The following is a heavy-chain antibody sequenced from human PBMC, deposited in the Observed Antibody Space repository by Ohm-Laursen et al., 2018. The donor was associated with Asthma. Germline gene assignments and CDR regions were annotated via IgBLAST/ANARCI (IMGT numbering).Heavy chain of an antibody. CDR2: INPSGGST. D-gene: IGHD2-2*01. CDR3: ATGYCSSTSCSLYNWFDP. V-gene: IGHV1-46*01. J-gene: IGHJ5*02. Sequence: ASVKVSCKASGYTFTSYYMHWVRQAPGQGLEWMEIINPSGGSTSYAQKFQGRVTMTRDTSTSTVYMELSSLRSEDTAMYYCATGYCSSTSCSLYNWFDPWGQGTLVTVSS. CDR1: GYTFTSYY.